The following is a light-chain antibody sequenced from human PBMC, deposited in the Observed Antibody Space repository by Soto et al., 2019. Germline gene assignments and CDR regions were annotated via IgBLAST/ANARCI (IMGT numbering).Light chain of an antibody. J-gene: IGKJ2*01. V-gene: IGKV3-15*01. CDR3: QHYNTWPHT. CDR2: VAS. CDR1: QSLGSN. Sequence: ASQSLGSNLAWSQRKPGQAPRLLFYVASTRASDITGSFSGCGSGTEFTLTISSLQSEDFAVYYCQHYNTWPHTFGQGTKVDI.